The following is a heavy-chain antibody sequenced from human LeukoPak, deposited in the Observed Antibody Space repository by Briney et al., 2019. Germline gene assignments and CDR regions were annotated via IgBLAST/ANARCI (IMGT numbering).Heavy chain of an antibody. D-gene: IGHD3-22*01. CDR1: GFTFDDYA. CDR2: ISWNSGST. Sequence: GGSLRLSCAASGFTFDDYAMHWVRQVPGKGLEWVSGISWNSGSTGYGDSVKGRFTISRDSAKNSLYLQMNSLRAEDTAVSRDAPAGYYYDSSGYRRRQSWLDPWGQGTLVTVSS. J-gene: IGHJ5*02. CDR3: APAGYYYDSSGYRRRQSWLDP. V-gene: IGHV3-9*01.